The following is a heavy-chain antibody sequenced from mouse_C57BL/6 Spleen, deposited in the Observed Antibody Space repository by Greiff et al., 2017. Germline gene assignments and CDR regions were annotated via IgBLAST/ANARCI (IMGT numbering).Heavy chain of an antibody. V-gene: IGHV1-64*01. D-gene: IGHD1-1*01. J-gene: IGHJ4*01. CDR2: IHPNSGST. CDR3: ASPGYYGSSYDAMDY. Sequence: VQLQQPGAELVKPGASVKLSCKASGYTFTSYWMHWVKQRPGQGLEWIGMIHPNSGSTNYNEKFKSKATLTVDKSSSTAYMQLSSLTSEDSAVYYCASPGYYGSSYDAMDYWGQGTSVTVSS. CDR1: GYTFTSYW.